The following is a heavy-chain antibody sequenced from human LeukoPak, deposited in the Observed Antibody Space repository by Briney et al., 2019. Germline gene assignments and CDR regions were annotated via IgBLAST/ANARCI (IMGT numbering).Heavy chain of an antibody. CDR1: GFTFSSYA. D-gene: IGHD1-26*01. Sequence: GRSLRLSCAASGFTFSSYAMHWVRQAPGKGLEWVAVISYDGSNKYYADSVKGRFTISRDNSKNTLYLQMNSLRAEDTAVYYCARGRRGCSVEYFDYWGQGTLVTVSS. CDR2: ISYDGSNK. CDR3: ARGRRGCSVEYFDY. J-gene: IGHJ4*02. V-gene: IGHV3-30-3*01.